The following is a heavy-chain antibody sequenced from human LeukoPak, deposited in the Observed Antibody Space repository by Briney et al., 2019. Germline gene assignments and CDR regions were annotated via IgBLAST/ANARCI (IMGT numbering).Heavy chain of an antibody. D-gene: IGHD3-22*01. CDR3: AKAGAYDSSGYYDY. J-gene: IGHJ4*02. CDR2: ISYDGSNK. Sequence: GRSLLLSWAASGFTFSSYGMHWVRQAPGKGLEWVAVISYDGSNKYCADSVKGRFTISRDNSKNTLYLQMNSLRAEDTAVYYCAKAGAYDSSGYYDYWGQGTLVTVSS. CDR1: GFTFSSYG. V-gene: IGHV3-30*18.